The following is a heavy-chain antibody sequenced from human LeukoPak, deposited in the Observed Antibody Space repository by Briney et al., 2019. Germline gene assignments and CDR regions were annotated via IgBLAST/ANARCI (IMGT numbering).Heavy chain of an antibody. CDR2: INPNSGGT. V-gene: IGHV1-2*06. CDR3: AREGSAYCSGGSCYVY. Sequence: ASVKVSCKASGYTFTGYYMHWVRQAPGQGLEWMGRINPNSGGTNYAQKFQGRVTMTRDTSISTAYMELSRLRSEDTAVYYCAREGSAYCSGGSCYVYWGQGTLVTVSS. J-gene: IGHJ4*02. D-gene: IGHD2-15*01. CDR1: GYTFTGYY.